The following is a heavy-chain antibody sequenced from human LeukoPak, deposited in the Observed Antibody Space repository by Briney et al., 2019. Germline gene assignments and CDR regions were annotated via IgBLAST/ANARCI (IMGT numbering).Heavy chain of an antibody. CDR1: GGSISSYY. CDR3: ARRTKQWLGVDY. V-gene: IGHV4-59*08. CDR2: IYYSGST. D-gene: IGHD6-19*01. J-gene: IGHJ4*02. Sequence: SETLSLTCTVSGGSISSYYWSWIRQPPGKGLEWIGYIYYSGSTNYNPSLKSRVTISVDTSKNQFSLKLSSVTAADTAVYYCARRTKQWLGVDYWGQGTLVTVSS.